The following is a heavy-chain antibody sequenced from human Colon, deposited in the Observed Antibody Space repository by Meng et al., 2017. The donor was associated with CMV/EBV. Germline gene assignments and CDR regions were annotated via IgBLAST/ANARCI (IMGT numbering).Heavy chain of an antibody. Sequence: GGSLRLSCAASGFTFSGYSMDWVRQAPGKGLEWVSSISSNGEFTYYGDSLKGRFTISRDNAQNSLYLQMNSLRAEDTAVYYCAREAGWSDYKRPFDYWGQGTLVTVSS. CDR2: ISSNGEFT. D-gene: IGHD3-10*01. J-gene: IGHJ4*02. CDR1: GFTFSGYS. V-gene: IGHV3-21*04. CDR3: AREAGWSDYKRPFDY.